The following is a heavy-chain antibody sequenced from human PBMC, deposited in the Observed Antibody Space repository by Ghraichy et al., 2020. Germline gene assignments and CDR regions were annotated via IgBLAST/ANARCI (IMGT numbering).Heavy chain of an antibody. CDR3: AGRYGYSYGPRTAGY. CDR2: INHSGST. D-gene: IGHD5-18*01. V-gene: IGHV4-34*01. J-gene: IGHJ4*02. Sequence: SETLSLTCAVYGGSFSGYYWSWIRQPPGKGLEWIGEINHSGSTNYNPSLKSRVTISVDTSKNQFSLKLSSVTAADTAVYYCAGRYGYSYGPRTAGYWGQGTLVTVSS. CDR1: GGSFSGYY.